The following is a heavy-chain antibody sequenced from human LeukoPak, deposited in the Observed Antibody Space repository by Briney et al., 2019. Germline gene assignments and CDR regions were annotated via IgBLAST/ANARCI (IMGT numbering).Heavy chain of an antibody. Sequence: GGSLRLSCAVSGFTFSTYWMHWVRQAPGKGLVWVSRISSDGSIAINADSVEGRFTVSRDNAKNTLYLQMNSLRVEDTAVYYCARADYGGNSDFHYWGQGTLVTVSS. CDR3: ARADYGGNSDFHY. D-gene: IGHD4-23*01. J-gene: IGHJ4*02. CDR1: GFTFSTYW. V-gene: IGHV3-74*01. CDR2: ISSDGSIA.